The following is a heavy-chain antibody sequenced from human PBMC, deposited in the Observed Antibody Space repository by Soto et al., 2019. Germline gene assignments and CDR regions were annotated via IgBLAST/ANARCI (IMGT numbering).Heavy chain of an antibody. CDR1: GGSISSYY. D-gene: IGHD3-10*01. Sequence: SETLSLTCTVSGGSISSYYWSWIRQPPGKGLEWIGYIYYSGSTNYNPSLKSRVTISVDTSKNQFSLKLSSVTAADTAVYYCARRGSGSYYNALHAGNWFDPWGQGPLVT. J-gene: IGHJ5*02. CDR2: IYYSGST. CDR3: ARRGSGSYYNALHAGNWFDP. V-gene: IGHV4-59*01.